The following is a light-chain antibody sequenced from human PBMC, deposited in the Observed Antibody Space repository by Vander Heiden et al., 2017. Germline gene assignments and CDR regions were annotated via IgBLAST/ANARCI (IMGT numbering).Light chain of an antibody. V-gene: IGKV1-9*01. Sequence: DIELTESPSFLSASLGDRGTITCRASQGISSFLAWYQQKPGKAPKLLIYTASTLQSGVPSRFSGSGSGTEFTLTISSLQPEDFATYYCQQLKSYPFAFGHGTIVDIK. CDR2: TAS. CDR3: QQLKSYPFA. CDR1: QGISSF. J-gene: IGKJ3*01.